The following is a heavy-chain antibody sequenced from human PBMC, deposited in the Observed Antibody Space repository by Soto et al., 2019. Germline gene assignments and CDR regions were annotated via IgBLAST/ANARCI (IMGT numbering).Heavy chain of an antibody. V-gene: IGHV3-23*01. CDR1: GFTFSSYA. D-gene: IGHD3-10*01. J-gene: IGHJ4*02. CDR3: AKGRGYGSGSYPYYFDY. Sequence: GGSLRLSCAASGFTFSSYAMSWVRQAPGKGLEWVSAISGSGGSTYYADSVKGRFTISRDNSKNTLYLQMNSLRAEDTAVYYCAKGRGYGSGSYPYYFDYWGQGTLVTVSS. CDR2: ISGSGGST.